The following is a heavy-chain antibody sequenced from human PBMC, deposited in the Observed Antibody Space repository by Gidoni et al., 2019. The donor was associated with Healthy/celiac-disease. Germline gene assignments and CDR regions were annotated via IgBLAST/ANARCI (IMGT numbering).Heavy chain of an antibody. D-gene: IGHD5-18*01. V-gene: IGHV4-39*01. Sequence: GLEWIGSIYYSGSTYYNPSLKSRVTISVDTSKNQFSLKLSSVTAADTAVYYCARLAVDTAMVSGYWGQGTLVTVSS. CDR2: IYYSGST. J-gene: IGHJ4*02. CDR3: ARLAVDTAMVSGY.